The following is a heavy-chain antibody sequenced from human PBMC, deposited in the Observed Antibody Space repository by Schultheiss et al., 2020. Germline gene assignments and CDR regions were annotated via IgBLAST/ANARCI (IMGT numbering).Heavy chain of an antibody. V-gene: IGHV4-59*01. Sequence: SETLSLTCAVSGGSLNPFYWTFIRQPPGKGLEWIGYIYYSGSTYYNPSLKSRVTISVDTSKNQFSLKLSSVTAADTAVYYCAKDLYDSSGYYYNYWGQGTLVTVSS. CDR1: GGSLNPFY. D-gene: IGHD3-22*01. CDR3: AKDLYDSSGYYYNY. CDR2: IYYSGST. J-gene: IGHJ4*02.